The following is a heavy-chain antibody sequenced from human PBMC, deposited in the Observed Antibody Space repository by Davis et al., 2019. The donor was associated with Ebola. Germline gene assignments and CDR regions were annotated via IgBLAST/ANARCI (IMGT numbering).Heavy chain of an antibody. CDR3: ARGVTIFGWFDP. D-gene: IGHD3-3*01. Sequence: GESLKISCAASGFSFSSYAMHWVRQAPGKGLEWLAVISHDGSNVFYADSVKGRLTISRDISKNTLYLQMHSLRAEDTAMYYCARGVTIFGWFDPWGQGTLVTVSS. J-gene: IGHJ5*02. CDR2: ISHDGSNV. V-gene: IGHV3-30-3*01. CDR1: GFSFSSYA.